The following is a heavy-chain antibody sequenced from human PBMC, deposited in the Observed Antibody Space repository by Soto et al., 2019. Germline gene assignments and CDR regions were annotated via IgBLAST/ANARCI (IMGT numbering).Heavy chain of an antibody. CDR3: ARGGDYDILTGYLQH. V-gene: IGHV1-3*01. CDR1: GYTFNSYA. Sequence: ASVKASCKDSGYTFNSYAMHWVRQAPGQRLEWMGWINAGNGNTKYSQKFQGRVTITRDTSASTAYMELSSLRSEDTAVYYCARGGDYDILTGYLQHWGQGTLVTVSS. CDR2: INAGNGNT. D-gene: IGHD3-9*01. J-gene: IGHJ1*01.